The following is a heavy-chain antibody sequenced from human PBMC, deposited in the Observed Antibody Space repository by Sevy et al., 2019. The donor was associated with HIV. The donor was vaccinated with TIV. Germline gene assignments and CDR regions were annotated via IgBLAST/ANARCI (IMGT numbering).Heavy chain of an antibody. CDR3: AKDACGGSSYFDY. CDR2: INAGNGNT. V-gene: IGHV1-3*01. Sequence: ASVKVSCKASGYSFTYSAMQWVRQAPGQGLEWMGWINAGNGNTKYSQKFKGRVTITRDTSARTAYLELSSLRPEDTAVYYCAKDACGGSSYFDYWGHGTLVTVSS. CDR1: GYSFTYSA. J-gene: IGHJ4*01. D-gene: IGHD2-15*01.